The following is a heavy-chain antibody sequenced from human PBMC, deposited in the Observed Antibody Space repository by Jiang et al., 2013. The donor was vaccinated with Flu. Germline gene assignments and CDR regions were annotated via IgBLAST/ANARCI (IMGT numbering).Heavy chain of an antibody. CDR2: ISSYNKNT. D-gene: IGHD3/OR15-3a*01. J-gene: IGHJ2*01. CDR3: ASADMDYYFEL. CDR1: DNTFSNYG. V-gene: IGHV1-18*01. Sequence: GAEVKKPGASVEVSCKPSDNTFSNYGINWVRQAPGHGLEWMGWISSYNKNTKYAQRFQGRVTMTIDTPTSTAYMELKSLTSDDTAVYYCASADMDYYFELWGRGTLVTVSS.